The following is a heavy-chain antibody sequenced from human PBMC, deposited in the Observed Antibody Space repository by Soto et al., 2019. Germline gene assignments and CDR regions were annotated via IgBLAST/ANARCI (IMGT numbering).Heavy chain of an antibody. CDR3: AKGGGIVVVVAATLGFQAFDI. J-gene: IGHJ3*02. D-gene: IGHD2-15*01. CDR1: GGTFSSYA. Sequence: SVKVSCKASGGTFSSYAISWVRQAPGQGLEWMGGIIPIFGTANYAQKFQGRVTITADESTSTAYMELSSLRAEDTAVYYCAKGGGIVVVVAATLGFQAFDIWGQGTMVTVSS. CDR2: IIPIFGTA. V-gene: IGHV1-69*13.